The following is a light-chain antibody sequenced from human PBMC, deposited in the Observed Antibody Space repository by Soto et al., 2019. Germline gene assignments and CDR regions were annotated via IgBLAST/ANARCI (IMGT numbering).Light chain of an antibody. V-gene: IGLV2-23*01. J-gene: IGLJ2*01. CDR1: SSDVGSYNL. Sequence: QSALTQPASVSGSPGKSITISCTGTSSDVGSYNLVSWYQQHPGKAPKLMIYDGSKRPSGVSNRFSGSKSGNTASLTISGLQAEDEADYYCCSYAGSTTFVVFGGGTKLTVL. CDR2: DGS. CDR3: CSYAGSTTFVV.